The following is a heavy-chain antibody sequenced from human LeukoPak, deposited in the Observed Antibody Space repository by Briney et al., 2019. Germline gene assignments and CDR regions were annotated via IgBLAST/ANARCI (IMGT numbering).Heavy chain of an antibody. J-gene: IGHJ3*02. D-gene: IGHD2-15*01. CDR3: ARVPHCSGGSCYSVRAFDI. V-gene: IGHV1-2*02. CDR2: INPNSGGT. Sequence: ASVKVSCKASGYTFTGYYMHWVRQAPGQGLEWMGWINPNSGGTNYAQKFQGRVTMTRDTSISTAYMELSRLRSDDTAVYYCARVPHCSGGSCYSVRAFDIWGQGTMVTVSS. CDR1: GYTFTGYY.